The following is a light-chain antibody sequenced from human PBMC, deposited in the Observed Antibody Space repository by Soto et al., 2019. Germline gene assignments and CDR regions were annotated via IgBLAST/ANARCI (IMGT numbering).Light chain of an antibody. J-gene: IGLJ2*01. CDR1: SFNIGSNT. Sequence: QSVLTQPPSASGTPGQRVTISCSGSSFNIGSNTVNWYQQLPGTAPKLLIDSNNQRPSGVPDRFSGSKSGTSASLAISGLQSEDEADYYCAAWDDSLNGVVFGGGTKVTVL. V-gene: IGLV1-44*01. CDR3: AAWDDSLNGVV. CDR2: SNN.